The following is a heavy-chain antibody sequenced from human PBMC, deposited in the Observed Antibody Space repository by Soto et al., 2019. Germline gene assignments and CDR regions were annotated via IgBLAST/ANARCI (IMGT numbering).Heavy chain of an antibody. Sequence: PGGSLRLSCAASGFTFSSYWMHWVRQAPGKGLVWVSRINSDGSSTSYADSVKGRFTISRDNAKNTLYLQMNSLRAEDTAVYYCARDPRLAAVNPLCWFDPWGQGTLVTVSS. V-gene: IGHV3-74*01. J-gene: IGHJ5*02. CDR1: GFTFSSYW. CDR3: ARDPRLAAVNPLCWFDP. D-gene: IGHD2-15*01. CDR2: INSDGSST.